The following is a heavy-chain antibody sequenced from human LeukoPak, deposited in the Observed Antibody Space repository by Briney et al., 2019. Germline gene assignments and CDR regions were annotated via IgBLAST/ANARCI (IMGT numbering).Heavy chain of an antibody. Sequence: PGRSLRLSCAASGFTFSSYAMHWVRQAPGKGLEWVAVISYDGSNKYYADSVKGLFTISRDNPKNTLYLQMNSLRAEDTAVYYCARVRDGYNYEYYFDYWGQGTLVTVSS. CDR1: GFTFSSYA. J-gene: IGHJ4*02. D-gene: IGHD5-24*01. CDR3: ARVRDGYNYEYYFDY. V-gene: IGHV3-30-3*01. CDR2: ISYDGSNK.